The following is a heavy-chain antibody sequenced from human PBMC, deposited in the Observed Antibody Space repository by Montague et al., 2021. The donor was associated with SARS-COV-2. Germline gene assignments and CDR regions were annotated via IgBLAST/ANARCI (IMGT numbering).Heavy chain of an antibody. CDR2: IYYTGNT. CDR3: ARLKRYFDSSGSPSAFDF. Sequence: SETLSLTCTVSGGSITNNIDYWAWIRQPPGKSLEWIGSIYYTGNTYYXRSLKSRVTISVVTSKNHFTLKLSSVTAAETAVYYCARLKRYFDSSGSPSAFDFWGQGTKATVSS. CDR1: GGSITNNIDY. J-gene: IGHJ3*01. D-gene: IGHD3-22*01. V-gene: IGHV4-39*02.